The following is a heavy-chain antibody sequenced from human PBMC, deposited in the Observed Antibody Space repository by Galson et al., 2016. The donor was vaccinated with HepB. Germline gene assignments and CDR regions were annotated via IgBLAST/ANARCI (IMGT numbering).Heavy chain of an antibody. CDR3: ARRRGSESHDY. Sequence: SLRLSCAASGFTLSSYWMSWVRQAPGKGLEWVANIKQDGSEEYYVDSVKGRFTISRDNAENLLYLQMNSLRAEDTAVYYCARRRGSESHDYWGQGTLVTVSS. V-gene: IGHV3-7*05. D-gene: IGHD3-10*01. CDR1: GFTLSSYW. CDR2: IKQDGSEE. J-gene: IGHJ4*02.